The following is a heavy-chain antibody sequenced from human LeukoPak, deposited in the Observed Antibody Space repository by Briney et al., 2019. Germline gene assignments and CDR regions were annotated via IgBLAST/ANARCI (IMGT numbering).Heavy chain of an antibody. CDR2: IHYSGST. CDR1: GGSISSGSYY. D-gene: IGHD2-2*01. J-gene: IGHJ4*02. CDR3: ARGRRELKYAPDY. Sequence: PSETLSLTCTVSGGSISSGSYYCSWIRQHPGKGLEWIGYIHYSGSTYYNPSLKSRVTISVDTSKNQFSLKLSSVTAADTAVYYCARGRRELKYAPDYWGQGTLVTVSS. V-gene: IGHV4-31*03.